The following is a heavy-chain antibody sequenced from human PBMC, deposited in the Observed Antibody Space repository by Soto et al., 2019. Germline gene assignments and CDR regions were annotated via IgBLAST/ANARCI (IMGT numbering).Heavy chain of an antibody. Sequence: QVQLVQSGAEVKKPGASVKVSCKASGYTFTRSGISWVRQAPGQGLAWMGWISTYNGDTNYAQTFQGRVTMTTDTSTSTVQMEVRSLRSDDTAVYYCAREGVAPYYYYGMDVWCQGTPVTVSS. J-gene: IGHJ6*02. V-gene: IGHV1-18*01. CDR3: AREGVAPYYYYGMDV. D-gene: IGHD5-12*01. CDR2: ISTYNGDT. CDR1: GYTFTRSG.